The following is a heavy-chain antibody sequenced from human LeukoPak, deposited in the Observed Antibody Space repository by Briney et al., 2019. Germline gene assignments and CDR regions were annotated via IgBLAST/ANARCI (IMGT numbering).Heavy chain of an antibody. CDR3: ARDGPHYDLDV. Sequence: GKSLRLSCAASGFTFSSYGMHWVRQAPGKSLEWVAFLWSDGSNTNYADSVKGRFTISRDISKNSLYLQMNSLRAEDTAVYYCARDGPHYDLDVWGQGTTVTVSS. V-gene: IGHV3-33*08. CDR1: GFTFSSYG. CDR2: LWSDGSNT. J-gene: IGHJ6*02. D-gene: IGHD3-3*01.